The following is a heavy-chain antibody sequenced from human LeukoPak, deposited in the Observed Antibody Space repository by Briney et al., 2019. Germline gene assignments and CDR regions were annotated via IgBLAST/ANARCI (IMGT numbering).Heavy chain of an antibody. Sequence: SETLSLTCTVSGGSISSYYWSWIRQPAGKGLEWIGRIYTSGSTNYNTSLKSRVTMSVDTSKNQFSLKLSSVTAADTAVYYCARDSDGYNLYYFDSWGQGTLVTVSS. CDR3: ARDSDGYNLYYFDS. D-gene: IGHD5-24*01. CDR2: IYTSGST. V-gene: IGHV4-4*07. CDR1: GGSISSYY. J-gene: IGHJ4*02.